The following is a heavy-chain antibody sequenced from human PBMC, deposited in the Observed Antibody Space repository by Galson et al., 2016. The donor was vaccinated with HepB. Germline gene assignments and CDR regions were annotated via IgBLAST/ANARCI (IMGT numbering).Heavy chain of an antibody. Sequence: SVKVSCKASGYTFNTYNMHWVRQAPGQGLEWMGIFKPSGGNTIYAQKFQDRITMTRDTSTSTVYMELISLRSEDTAVYYCARELDHSFYFDYWGQGTLLTVSS. D-gene: IGHD1-14*01. J-gene: IGHJ4*02. V-gene: IGHV1-46*02. CDR1: GYTFNTYN. CDR2: FKPSGGNT. CDR3: ARELDHSFYFDY.